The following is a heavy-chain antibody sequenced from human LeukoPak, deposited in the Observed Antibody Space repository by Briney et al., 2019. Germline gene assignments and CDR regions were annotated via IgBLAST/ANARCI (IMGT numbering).Heavy chain of an antibody. J-gene: IGHJ4*02. CDR3: AKERSVSGTGFEF. Sequence: PGGSLRLSCTASGFTFSNYGMSWVRQAPGKGLEWVSTISDDGRNTYYADSVKGLFTISRDNSKNTFYLQMSSLRTEDTAVYYCAKERSVSGTGFEFWGQGALVTVSS. D-gene: IGHD6-13*01. CDR1: GFTFSNYG. CDR2: ISDDGRNT. V-gene: IGHV3-23*01.